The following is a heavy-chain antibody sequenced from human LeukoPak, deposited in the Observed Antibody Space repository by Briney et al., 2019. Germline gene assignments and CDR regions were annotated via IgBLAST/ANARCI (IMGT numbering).Heavy chain of an antibody. D-gene: IGHD3-9*01. J-gene: IGHJ4*02. Sequence: GASVKVSCKASGYTFTSYAMHWVRQAPGQRLEWMGWINAGNGNTKYSQKFQGRVTITRDTSASTAYMELSSLRSEDTAVYYCARMAFDILTGYHREVDYWGQGTLVTVPS. CDR3: ARMAFDILTGYHREVDY. CDR1: GYTFTSYA. V-gene: IGHV1-3*01. CDR2: INAGNGNT.